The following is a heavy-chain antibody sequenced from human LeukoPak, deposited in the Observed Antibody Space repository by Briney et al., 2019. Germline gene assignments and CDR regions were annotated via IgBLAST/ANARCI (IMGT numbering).Heavy chain of an antibody. CDR3: TTDWSSITMVRGVMDV. CDR1: GFTFSNAW. D-gene: IGHD3-10*01. V-gene: IGHV3-15*01. CDR2: IKSNTDGGTT. Sequence: GGSLRLSCAASGFTFSNAWMSWVRQAPGKGLEWVGRIKSNTDGGTTDYAAPVKGRFTISRDDSKNTLYLQMNSLKTEDTAVYYCTTDWSSITMVRGVMDVWGKGTTVTVSS. J-gene: IGHJ6*04.